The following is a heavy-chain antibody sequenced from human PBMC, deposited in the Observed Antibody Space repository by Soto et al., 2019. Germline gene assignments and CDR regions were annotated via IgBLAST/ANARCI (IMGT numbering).Heavy chain of an antibody. D-gene: IGHD5-12*01. CDR3: ARDTQIGHGYSVYHTY. CDR2: INPSGGST. V-gene: IGHV1-46*01. Sequence: ASVKVSCKASGYTFTSYYIHWVRQAPGQGLEWVGLINPSGGSTTYAPKFQGRVTMTRDTSTSTVYMELNSLRSEDTAVYFCARDTQIGHGYSVYHTYWGQGTLVTVSS. CDR1: GYTFTSYY. J-gene: IGHJ4*02.